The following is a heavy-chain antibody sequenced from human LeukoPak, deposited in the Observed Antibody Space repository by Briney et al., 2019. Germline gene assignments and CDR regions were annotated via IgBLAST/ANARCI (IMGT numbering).Heavy chain of an antibody. CDR3: AKDGSYSDFDY. J-gene: IGHJ4*02. CDR2: ISHDGSKK. D-gene: IGHD1-26*01. V-gene: IGHV3-30*18. Sequence: GGSLRLSCVASGFSFSNYGMQWVRQAPGKGLEWVAVISHDGSKKYYADSVKGRFTISRDNSKNTLYLQLDSPRSEDTAVYFCAKDGSYSDFDYWGQGTLVTVSS. CDR1: GFSFSNYG.